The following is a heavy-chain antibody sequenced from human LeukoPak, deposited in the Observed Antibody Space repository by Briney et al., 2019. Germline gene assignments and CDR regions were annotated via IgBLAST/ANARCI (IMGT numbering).Heavy chain of an antibody. CDR3: ARVVSNGDRAAFDI. V-gene: IGHV4-59*01. CDR1: GGSISSFY. Sequence: PSETLSLTCTVSGGSISSFYWTWIRQPPRKGLEWIGYLYYSGSTYYNPSLKSRVTISLDTSKNQVSLKLSSVTAADTAVYYCARVVSNGDRAAFDIWGQGTMITVSS. CDR2: LYYSGST. J-gene: IGHJ3*02. D-gene: IGHD2-8*01.